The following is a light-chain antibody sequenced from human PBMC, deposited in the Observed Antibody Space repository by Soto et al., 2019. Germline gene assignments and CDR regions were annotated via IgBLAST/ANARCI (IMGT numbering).Light chain of an antibody. V-gene: IGKV3-20*01. CDR1: QSVTSNY. CDR3: KNYVTPLTT. J-gene: IGKJ1*01. CDR2: GAS. Sequence: EIVLTQSPGTLSLSPGERATLSCGASQSVTSNYLAWYQQKPGQAPRLLIFGASIRVKGIPDRFIGSGSGTDFTLTISSLEPEDLEVYYCKNYVTPLTTFGQGPKGEVK.